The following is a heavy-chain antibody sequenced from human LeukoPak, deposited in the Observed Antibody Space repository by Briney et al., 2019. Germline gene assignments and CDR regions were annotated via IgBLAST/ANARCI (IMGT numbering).Heavy chain of an antibody. CDR1: GFTFSSYG. CDR2: IRYDGSNK. J-gene: IGHJ1*01. V-gene: IGHV3-30*02. CDR3: AKVGLGYCSSTSCPPYFQH. D-gene: IGHD2-2*01. Sequence: GGSLRLSCAASGFTFSSYGMHWVRQAPGKGLEWVALIRYDGSNKYYADSVKGRFTISRDNSKNTLYLQMNSLRAEDTAVYYCAKVGLGYCSSTSCPPYFQHWGQGTLVTVSS.